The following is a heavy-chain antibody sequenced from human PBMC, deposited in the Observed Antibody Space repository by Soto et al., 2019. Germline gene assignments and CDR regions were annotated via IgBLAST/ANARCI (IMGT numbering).Heavy chain of an antibody. CDR2: ISSSSSTI. V-gene: IGHV3-48*02. D-gene: IGHD5-12*01. Sequence: PCGSLRLSCASSGFTFSSYSMNWVRQAPGKGLEWVSYISSSSSTIYYADSVKGRFTISRDNAKNSLYLQMNSLRDEDTAVYYCARARRDGYNGGSFDYWGQGTLVTVSS. CDR1: GFTFSSYS. CDR3: ARARRDGYNGGSFDY. J-gene: IGHJ4*02.